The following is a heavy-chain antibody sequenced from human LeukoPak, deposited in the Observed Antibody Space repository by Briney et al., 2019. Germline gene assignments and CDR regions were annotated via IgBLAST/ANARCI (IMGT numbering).Heavy chain of an antibody. CDR1: GYTFTNYV. CDR3: ARDRDDYYGSGALDAFDI. J-gene: IGHJ3*02. V-gene: IGHV1-3*01. CDR2: INAGYGNT. Sequence: VASVKVSCKASGYTFTNYVTHWVRQAPGQGLEWMGWINAGYGNTKYSQKFQGRVTISRDTSASTAYMELSSLRSEDTAVYYCARDRDDYYGSGALDAFDIWGQGTMVTVSS. D-gene: IGHD3-10*01.